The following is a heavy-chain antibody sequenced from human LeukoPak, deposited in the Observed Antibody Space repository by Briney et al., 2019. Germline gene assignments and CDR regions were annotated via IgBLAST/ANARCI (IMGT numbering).Heavy chain of an antibody. J-gene: IGHJ4*02. CDR3: ARHPGGTYRFDY. CDR2: IYYSGST. D-gene: IGHD1-26*01. V-gene: IGHV4-39*01. CDR1: GGSISSSSYY. Sequence: SETLSLTCTVSGGSISSSSYYWGWIRQPPGKGLEWIGSIYYSGSTYYNPSLKSRVTISVDTSKNQFSLNLSSVTAADTAVYYCARHPGGTYRFDYWGQGTLVTVSS.